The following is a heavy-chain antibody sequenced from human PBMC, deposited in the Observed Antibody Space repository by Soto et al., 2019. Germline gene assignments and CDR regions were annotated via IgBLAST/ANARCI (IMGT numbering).Heavy chain of an antibody. CDR3: ATRFGYNYAFDI. Sequence: QVQLVQSGAEVKKPGASVKVSCKASGYTFTSYAMHWVRQAPGQRLEWMGWINAGNGNTKYSQKFQGRVTITRDTSASTAYMELSSLISEDTAVYYCATRFGYNYAFDIWGQGTMVTGSS. V-gene: IGHV1-3*01. CDR2: INAGNGNT. J-gene: IGHJ3*02. CDR1: GYTFTSYA. D-gene: IGHD5-12*01.